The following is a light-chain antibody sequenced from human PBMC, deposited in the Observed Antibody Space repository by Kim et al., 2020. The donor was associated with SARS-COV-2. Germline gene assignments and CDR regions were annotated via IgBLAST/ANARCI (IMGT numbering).Light chain of an antibody. J-gene: IGKJ4*01. Sequence: SPGQRATLSCRASQSVTSSFLAWYQQKPGQAPRLLFCGASSRATGIADRFSSRWSGTDFTLTISRLQPEDFAVYYCQQYGDLPLTFGGGTKVDIK. V-gene: IGKV3-20*01. CDR3: QQYGDLPLT. CDR1: QSVTSSF. CDR2: GAS.